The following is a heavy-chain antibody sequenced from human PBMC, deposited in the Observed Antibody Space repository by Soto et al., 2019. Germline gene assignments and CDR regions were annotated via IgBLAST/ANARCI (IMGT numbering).Heavy chain of an antibody. CDR2: IIPIFGTA. Sequence: QVQLVQSGAEVKKPGSSVKVSCKASGGTFSSYAISWVRQAPGQGLEWMGGIIPIFGTANYAQTFQGRVTITADESTSTAYMELSSLRSEDTAVYYCAGPFNPSFVSVTIDYYYYYGMDVWGQGTTVTVSS. CDR3: AGPFNPSFVSVTIDYYYYYGMDV. V-gene: IGHV1-69*12. J-gene: IGHJ6*02. CDR1: GGTFSSYA. D-gene: IGHD4-17*01.